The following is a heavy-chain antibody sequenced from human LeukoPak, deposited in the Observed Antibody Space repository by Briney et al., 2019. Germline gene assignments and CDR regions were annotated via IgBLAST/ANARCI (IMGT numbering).Heavy chain of an antibody. D-gene: IGHD5-24*01. Sequence: SETLSLTCTVSGASISSDYWSWIRQPPGQGLEWIGYIFFSGSTNYNPSLKSRVTMSVDTSKNQFSLKLSSVTAADTDVYYCARGEMATIEDAFDIWGQGTMVTVSS. V-gene: IGHV4-59*01. CDR2: IFFSGST. CDR3: ARGEMATIEDAFDI. J-gene: IGHJ3*02. CDR1: GASISSDY.